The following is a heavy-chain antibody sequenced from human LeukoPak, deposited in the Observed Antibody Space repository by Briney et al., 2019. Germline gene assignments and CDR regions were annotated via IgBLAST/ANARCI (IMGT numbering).Heavy chain of an antibody. J-gene: IGHJ4*02. V-gene: IGHV3-48*03. CDR2: ISSSGSTI. CDR3: ARGRGSSSSWYGDY. CDR1: GFTFSSYG. D-gene: IGHD6-13*01. Sequence: GGSLGLSCAASGFTFSSYGMNWVRQAPGKGLEWVSYISSSGSTIYYADSVKGRFTISRDNAKNSLYLQMNSLRAEDTAVYYCARGRGSSSSWYGDYWGQGTLVTVSS.